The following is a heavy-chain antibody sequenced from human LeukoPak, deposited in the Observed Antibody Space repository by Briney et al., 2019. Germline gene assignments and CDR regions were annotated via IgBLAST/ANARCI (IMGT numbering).Heavy chain of an antibody. D-gene: IGHD6-13*01. Sequence: ASVKVSCKASGYTFTSYGISWVRQAPGQGLEWIGWISAYNGNTNYAQKLQGRVTMTTDTSTSTAYMELRSLRSDDTAVYYCARGRAIAAAGTLDYWGQGTLVTVSS. CDR2: ISAYNGNT. V-gene: IGHV1-18*01. J-gene: IGHJ4*02. CDR1: GYTFTSYG. CDR3: ARGRAIAAAGTLDY.